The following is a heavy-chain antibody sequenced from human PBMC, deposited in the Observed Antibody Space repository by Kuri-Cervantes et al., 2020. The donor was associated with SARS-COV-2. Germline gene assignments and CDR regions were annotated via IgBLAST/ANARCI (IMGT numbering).Heavy chain of an antibody. CDR3: YCAPKEGFDS. Sequence: ASVKVSCKASEYTFTSYDINWVRQATGQGLEWMGWSNAGNGNTKYSQEFQGRVTMTRDTSTSTVYMELSSLTSEDTAIYYCYCAPKEGFDSWGQGTLVTVSS. CDR2: SNAGNGNT. J-gene: IGHJ4*02. D-gene: IGHD2-21*01. V-gene: IGHV1-8*01. CDR1: EYTFTSYD.